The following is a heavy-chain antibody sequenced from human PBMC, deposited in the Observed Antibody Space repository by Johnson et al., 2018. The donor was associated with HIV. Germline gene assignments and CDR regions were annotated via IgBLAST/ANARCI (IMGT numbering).Heavy chain of an antibody. CDR2: ISWDGGST. V-gene: IGHV3-43*01. CDR3: ARDHAFDI. J-gene: IGHJ3*02. Sequence: VQLVESGGGLVQPGRSLRLSCAASGFTFDDYTMHWVRQAPGKGLEWVSLISWDGGSTYYADSVKGRFTISRDNSKNTLYLQMNSLRAEDTAVYYCARDHAFDIWGQGTMVTVSS. CDR1: GFTFDDYT.